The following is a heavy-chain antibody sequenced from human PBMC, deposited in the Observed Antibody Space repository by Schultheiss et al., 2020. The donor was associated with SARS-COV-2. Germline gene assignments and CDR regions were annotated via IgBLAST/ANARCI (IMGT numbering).Heavy chain of an antibody. J-gene: IGHJ4*02. CDR3: ARGEWELLGEVDY. V-gene: IGHV4-39*07. Sequence: SETLSLTCTVSGGSISSSSYYWGWIRQPPGKGLEWIGSIYYSGSTYYNPSLKSRVTISVDTSKNQFSLKLSSVTAADTAVYYCARGEWELLGEVDYWGQGTLVTVS. CDR2: IYYSGST. CDR1: GGSISSSSYY. D-gene: IGHD1-26*01.